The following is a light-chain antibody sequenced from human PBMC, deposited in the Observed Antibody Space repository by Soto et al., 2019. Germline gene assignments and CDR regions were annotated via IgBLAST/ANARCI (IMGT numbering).Light chain of an antibody. Sequence: EIVLTQSPATLSLSPGERATLSCRASQTVSSNYLAWYQQKPGQAPRLLIYGASTRATGIPARFSGSGSGTDFTLTISSLEPEDFAVYYCQQRSNWPPITFGQGTRLEIK. J-gene: IGKJ5*01. V-gene: IGKV3-11*01. CDR3: QQRSNWPPIT. CDR2: GAS. CDR1: QTVSSNY.